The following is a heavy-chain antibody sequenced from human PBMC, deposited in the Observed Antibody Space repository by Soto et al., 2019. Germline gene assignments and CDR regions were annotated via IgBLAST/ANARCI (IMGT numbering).Heavy chain of an antibody. J-gene: IGHJ4*02. Sequence: VRLSCAASGFTFSSYAMHWVRQAPGKGLEWVAVISYDGSNKYYADSVKGRFTISRDNSKNTLYLQMNSLRAEDTAVYYCARGYYYDSSSPLAYSGQGTLVTVSS. D-gene: IGHD3-22*01. CDR3: ARGYYYDSSSPLAY. V-gene: IGHV3-30-3*01. CDR1: GFTFSSYA. CDR2: ISYDGSNK.